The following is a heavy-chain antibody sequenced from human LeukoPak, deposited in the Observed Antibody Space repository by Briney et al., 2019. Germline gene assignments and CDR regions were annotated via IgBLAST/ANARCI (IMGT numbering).Heavy chain of an antibody. V-gene: IGHV3-21*01. CDR2: VSSSGSYI. CDR1: GFTFSSYS. Sequence: GGSLRLSCAASGFTFSSYSMNWVRQAPGKGLEWVSSVSSSGSYIYYADSVKGRFTISRDNAENSLYLQMNSLRAEDTAVYYCARGRGGYCSSTSCSNNWFDPWGQGTLVTVSS. J-gene: IGHJ5*02. D-gene: IGHD2-2*01. CDR3: ARGRGGYCSSTSCSNNWFDP.